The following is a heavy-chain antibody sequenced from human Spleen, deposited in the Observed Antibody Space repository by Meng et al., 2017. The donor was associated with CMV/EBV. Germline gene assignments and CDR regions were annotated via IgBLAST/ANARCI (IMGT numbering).Heavy chain of an antibody. J-gene: IGHJ5*02. V-gene: IGHV4-59*01. CDR1: GGSISSYY. Sequence: ESLKISCTVSGGSISSYYWSWIRQPPGKGLEWIGYIYYTGSTNYNPSLKSRVTISVDTSKNQFSLKLSSVTAADTAVYYCARGYCSSTSCYRQFDPWGQGTLVTVSS. D-gene: IGHD2-2*01. CDR3: ARGYCSSTSCYRQFDP. CDR2: IYYTGST.